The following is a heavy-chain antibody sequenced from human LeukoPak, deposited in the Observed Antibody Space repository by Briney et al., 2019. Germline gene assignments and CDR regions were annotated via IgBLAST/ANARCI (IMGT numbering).Heavy chain of an antibody. CDR3: AVRGQWLADHAFDI. CDR1: GFTVSSNY. J-gene: IGHJ3*02. CDR2: IYSGGST. Sequence: PGGSLRLSCAASGFTVSSNYMSWVRQAPGKGLEWVSVIYSGGSTYYADSVKGRFTISRDKSKNTLYLQMNSLRAEDTAVYYCAVRGQWLADHAFDIWGQGTMVTVSS. V-gene: IGHV3-53*01. D-gene: IGHD6-19*01.